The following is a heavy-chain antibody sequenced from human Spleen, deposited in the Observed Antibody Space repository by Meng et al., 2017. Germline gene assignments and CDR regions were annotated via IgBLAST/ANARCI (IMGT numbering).Heavy chain of an antibody. Sequence: QVQRKWAGRGLVKPSGTLSLTCAFSGGSISSSNWWSWVRQSPGKGLEWIGEIYDGGSTNYNPSLKSRVTISVDKSKNQFSLKLSSVTAADTAVYYCARTENFGTSWYPHYWGQGTLVTVSS. CDR3: ARTENFGTSWYPHY. D-gene: IGHD6-13*01. J-gene: IGHJ4*02. CDR1: GGSISSSNW. V-gene: IGHV4-4*02. CDR2: IYDGGST.